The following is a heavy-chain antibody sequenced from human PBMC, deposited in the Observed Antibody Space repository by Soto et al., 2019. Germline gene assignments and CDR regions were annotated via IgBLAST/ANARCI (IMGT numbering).Heavy chain of an antibody. Sequence: SLRLSCAASGFTFSSYAMHWVRQAPGKGLEWVAVISYDGSNKYYADSVKGRFTISRDNSKNTLYLQMNSLRAEDTAVYYCARGGAIQLWSNWFDPWGQGTLVTVSS. V-gene: IGHV3-30-3*01. CDR1: GFTFSSYA. CDR3: ARGGAIQLWSNWFDP. CDR2: ISYDGSNK. J-gene: IGHJ5*02. D-gene: IGHD5-18*01.